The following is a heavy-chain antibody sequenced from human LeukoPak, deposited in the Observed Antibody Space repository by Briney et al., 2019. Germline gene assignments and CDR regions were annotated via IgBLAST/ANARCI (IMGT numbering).Heavy chain of an antibody. D-gene: IGHD2-2*01. CDR3: ARGGGWDQLLCHF. CDR1: GFSLGDYW. Sequence: GGSLRLSCAASGFSLGDYWMNWVRQAPGKGLEWLATIKQDGSETHYLDSVKGRLSISRDNAKNSLYLQINSLRVEDTAVYYCARGGGWDQLLCHFWGQGTLVTVSS. J-gene: IGHJ4*02. V-gene: IGHV3-7*01. CDR2: IKQDGSET.